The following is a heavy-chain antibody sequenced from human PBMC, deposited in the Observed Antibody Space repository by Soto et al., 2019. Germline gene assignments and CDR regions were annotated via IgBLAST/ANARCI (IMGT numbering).Heavy chain of an antibody. CDR1: GFTFSSYG. CDR3: ARGHNCSGGSCYGDYYYYYMDV. J-gene: IGHJ6*03. CDR2: IWYDGSNK. D-gene: IGHD2-15*01. Sequence: GGSLRLSCAASGFTFSSYGMHWVRQAPGKGLEWVAVIWYDGSNKYYADSVKGRFTISRDNSKNTLYLQMNSLRAEDTAVYYCARGHNCSGGSCYGDYYYYYMDVWGKGTTVTVSS. V-gene: IGHV3-33*01.